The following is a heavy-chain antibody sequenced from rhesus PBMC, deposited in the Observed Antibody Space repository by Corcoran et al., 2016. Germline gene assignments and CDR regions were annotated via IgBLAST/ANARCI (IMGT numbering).Heavy chain of an antibody. Sequence: QVQLQESGPGLVKPSETLSLTCPVSGGSLSGFYWHCFRQPPGKGLEWIGNIYGSGSTTNYNPSLKSRVTLSVDTSKNQLSLKLSSVTAADTAVYYCARTTYYYGSGYSYYFDYWGQGVLVTVSS. CDR1: GGSLSGFY. CDR2: IYGSGSTT. D-gene: IGHD3-28*01. V-gene: IGHV4S11*01. J-gene: IGHJ4*01. CDR3: ARTTYYYGSGYSYYFDY.